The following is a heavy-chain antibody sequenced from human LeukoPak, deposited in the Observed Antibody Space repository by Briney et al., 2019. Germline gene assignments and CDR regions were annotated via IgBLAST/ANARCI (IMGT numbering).Heavy chain of an antibody. D-gene: IGHD3-3*01. J-gene: IGHJ4*02. Sequence: GGSLRLSCAASGFTFSNYAMSWVRQAPGKGLEWVSGISGSGGSTYYADSVKGRFTISRDNSKNTLYLQMNSLRAEDTAVYYCARGSWRVDYWGQGTLVTVSS. CDR3: ARGSWRVDY. V-gene: IGHV3-23*01. CDR2: ISGSGGST. CDR1: GFTFSNYA.